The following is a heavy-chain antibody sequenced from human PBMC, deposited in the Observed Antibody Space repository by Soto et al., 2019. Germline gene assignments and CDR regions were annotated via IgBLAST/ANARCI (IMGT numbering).Heavy chain of an antibody. J-gene: IGHJ5*02. CDR1: GGSISSGGYY. D-gene: IGHD6-13*01. Sequence: SETLSLTCTVSGGSISSGGYYWSWIRQHPGKGLEWIGYIYYSGSTYYNPSLKSRVTISVDTSKNQFSLKLSSVTAADTAVYYCARGLGYSSSWYWFDPWGQGTLVTVSS. CDR2: IYYSGST. V-gene: IGHV4-31*03. CDR3: ARGLGYSSSWYWFDP.